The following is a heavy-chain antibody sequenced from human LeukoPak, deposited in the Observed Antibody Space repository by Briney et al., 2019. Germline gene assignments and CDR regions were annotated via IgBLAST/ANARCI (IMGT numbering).Heavy chain of an antibody. V-gene: IGHV3-23*01. CDR2: MSDSDGTT. Sequence: QPGGSLRLSCAASGFIVRTYAMSWVRQAPGKGLEWVSGMSDSDGTTYYADSVKGRFTISRDNSKNMVHLQMNDLRAEDTAVYYCAKEKDEWLLGVFEYWGQGILVTVSS. J-gene: IGHJ4*02. CDR1: GFIVRTYA. CDR3: AKEKDEWLLGVFEY. D-gene: IGHD5-12*01.